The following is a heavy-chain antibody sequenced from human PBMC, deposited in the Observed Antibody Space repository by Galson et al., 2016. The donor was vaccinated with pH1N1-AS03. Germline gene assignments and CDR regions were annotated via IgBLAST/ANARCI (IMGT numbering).Heavy chain of an antibody. J-gene: IGHJ4*02. CDR1: GFIFSAYP. Sequence: SLRLSCAASGFIFSAYPMNWVRQAPGKGLEWVSFIGTSSTYIYYADSVKGRFTISRDNAKNSLFLQMNSLRPEDTAVYYCASDHNWNGYWGQGTLVTVSS. D-gene: IGHD1-20*01. CDR3: ASDHNWNGY. V-gene: IGHV3-21*04. CDR2: IGTSSTYI.